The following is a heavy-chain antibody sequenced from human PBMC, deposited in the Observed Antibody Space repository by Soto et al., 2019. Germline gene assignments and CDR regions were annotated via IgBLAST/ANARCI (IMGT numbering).Heavy chain of an antibody. J-gene: IGHJ3*02. CDR2: ISWGGGST. Sequence: GGSLRLSCAASGFTFDDYAMHWVRQAPGKGLEWVSLISWGGGSTYYADSVKGRFTISRDNSKNSLYLQMNSLRAEDTALYSCSRRSTSRGFDICGQGTMVTVSS. CDR3: SRRSTSRGFDI. CDR1: GFTFDDYA. V-gene: IGHV3-43D*04. D-gene: IGHD2-2*01.